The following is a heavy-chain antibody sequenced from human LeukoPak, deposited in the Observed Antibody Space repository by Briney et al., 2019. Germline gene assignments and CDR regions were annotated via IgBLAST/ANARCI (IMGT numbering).Heavy chain of an antibody. D-gene: IGHD3-10*02. Sequence: GGSLRLSCVASGFPLSNYAMSWVRQVPGKGLECVSATSSSDDGTYYADSVRGRFTISRDNAKNSLYLQMTSLRAEDTAVYYCAELGITMIGGVWGKGTTVTISS. CDR3: AELGITMIGGV. CDR1: GFPLSNYA. V-gene: IGHV3-23*01. J-gene: IGHJ6*04. CDR2: TSSSDDGT.